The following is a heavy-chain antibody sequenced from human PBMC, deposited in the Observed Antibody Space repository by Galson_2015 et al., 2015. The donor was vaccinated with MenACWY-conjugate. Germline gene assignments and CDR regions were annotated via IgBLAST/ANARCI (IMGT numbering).Heavy chain of an antibody. CDR2: TYYRSRWHN. CDR3: ARGVTRTSGTINWYFDF. V-gene: IGHV6-1*01. Sequence: CAISGDRVSSHSAAWTWIRQSPSRGLEWLGRTYYRSRWHNDYAVSVKSRITINPDTSRNQLSLQLSSVTPEDTAVYYCARGVTRTSGTINWYFDFWVRGTLVTVSS. J-gene: IGHJ2*01. CDR1: GDRVSSHSAA. D-gene: IGHD6-13*01.